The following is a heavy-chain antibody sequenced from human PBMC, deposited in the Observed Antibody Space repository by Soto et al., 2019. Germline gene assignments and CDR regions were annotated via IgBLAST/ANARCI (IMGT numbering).Heavy chain of an antibody. J-gene: IGHJ4*02. Sequence: SVKVSCKASGGTFSSYAISWVRQAPGQGLEWMGGIIPIFGTANYAQKFQGRVTITADESTSTAYMELSSLRSEDTAVYYCAANSYGNQLEFDYWGQGTLVTVSS. CDR2: IIPIFGTA. D-gene: IGHD5-18*01. V-gene: IGHV1-69*13. CDR3: AANSYGNQLEFDY. CDR1: GGTFSSYA.